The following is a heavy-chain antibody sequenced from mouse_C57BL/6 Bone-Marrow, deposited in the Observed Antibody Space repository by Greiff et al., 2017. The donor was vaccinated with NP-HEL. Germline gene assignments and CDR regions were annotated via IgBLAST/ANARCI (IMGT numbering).Heavy chain of an antibody. CDR2: IYPGDGDT. V-gene: IGHV1-80*01. J-gene: IGHJ3*01. CDR1: GYAFSSYW. D-gene: IGHD1-1*01. Sequence: VQLQQSGAELVKPGASVKISCKASGYAFSSYWMNWVKQRPGKGLEWIGQIYPGDGDTNYNGKFKGKATLTADKSSSTAYMQLSSLTSEDSAVYFCAREDYYGSRNGFAYWGQGTLVTVSA. CDR3: AREDYYGSRNGFAY.